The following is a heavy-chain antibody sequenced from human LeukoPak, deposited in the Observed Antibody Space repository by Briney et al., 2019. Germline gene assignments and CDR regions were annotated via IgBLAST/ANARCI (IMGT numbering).Heavy chain of an antibody. CDR3: ARDGYGDLRGFDP. V-gene: IGHV4-31*03. J-gene: IGHJ5*02. D-gene: IGHD4-17*01. Sequence: SQTLSLTCNVSGGSISSGGYYWSWIRQHPGKGLEWIGYIYYSGSTYYNPSLKSRVTISVDTSKNQFSLKLSSVTAADTAVYYCARDGYGDLRGFDPWGQGTLVTVSS. CDR1: GGSISSGGYY. CDR2: IYYSGST.